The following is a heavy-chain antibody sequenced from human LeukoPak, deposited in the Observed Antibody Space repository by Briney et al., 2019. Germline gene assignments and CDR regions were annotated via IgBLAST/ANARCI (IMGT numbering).Heavy chain of an antibody. Sequence: SETLSLTCTVSGGSISTYYWNWIRQSPGKGLEWIGHIYYDGSTYYNPSLKSRVTISVDTSKNQFSLKLSSVTAADTAVYYCARHIPAYYYDSSGYYPYYFDYWGQGTLVTVSS. V-gene: IGHV4-59*08. J-gene: IGHJ4*02. CDR1: GGSISTYY. CDR2: IYYDGST. D-gene: IGHD3-22*01. CDR3: ARHIPAYYYDSSGYYPYYFDY.